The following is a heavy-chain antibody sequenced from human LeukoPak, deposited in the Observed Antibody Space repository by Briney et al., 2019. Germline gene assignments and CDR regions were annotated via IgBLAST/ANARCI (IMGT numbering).Heavy chain of an antibody. CDR2: ISSSSSYI. CDR3: ARDKMATIDY. CDR1: GFTFSSYS. V-gene: IGHV3-21*01. D-gene: IGHD5-24*01. Sequence: KPGGSLGLSCAASGFTFSSYSMNWVRQAPGKGLEWVSSISSSSSYIYYADSVKGRFTISRDNAKNSLYLQMNSLRAEDTAVYYCARDKMATIDYWGQGTLVTVSS. J-gene: IGHJ4*02.